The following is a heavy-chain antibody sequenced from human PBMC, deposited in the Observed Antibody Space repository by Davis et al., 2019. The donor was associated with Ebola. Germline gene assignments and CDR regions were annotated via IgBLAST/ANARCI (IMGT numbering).Heavy chain of an antibody. CDR3: ARAELP. CDR2: INPHNGNT. D-gene: IGHD1-14*01. J-gene: IGHJ5*02. Sequence: ASVKVSCKTSGYTFTNYGITWVRQAPGQGLEWMGWINPHNGNTNYAQNVQGRVTMTTDTSTSTAYMEVGTLRSDDTAVYYCARAELPWGQGTLVTVSS. CDR1: GYTFTNYG. V-gene: IGHV1-18*04.